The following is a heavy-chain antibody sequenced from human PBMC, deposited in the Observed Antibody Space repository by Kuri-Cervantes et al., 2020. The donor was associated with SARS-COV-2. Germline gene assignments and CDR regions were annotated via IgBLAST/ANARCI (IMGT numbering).Heavy chain of an antibody. D-gene: IGHD2-2*02. J-gene: IGHJ6*02. Sequence: SQTLSLTCVSCGGSFIGYYWSWIRQPPGKGLEWIGEINHSGSTNYNPSLKSRVTISVDTSKNQFSLKLSSVTAADTAVYYCARESWGYCSSTSCYTYYGMDVWGQGTTVTVSS. V-gene: IGHV4-34*01. CDR1: GGSFIGYY. CDR3: ARESWGYCSSTSCYTYYGMDV. CDR2: INHSGST.